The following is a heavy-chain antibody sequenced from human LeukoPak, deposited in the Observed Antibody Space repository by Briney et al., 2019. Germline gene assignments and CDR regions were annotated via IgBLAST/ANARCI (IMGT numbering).Heavy chain of an antibody. CDR3: ARVPVGASRFDY. V-gene: IGHV1-69*04. D-gene: IGHD1-26*01. CDR1: GGTFSSYA. J-gene: IGHJ4*02. Sequence: ASVKVSCKASGGTFSSYAISWVRQAPGQGLEWMGRIIPILGIANYAQKFQGRVTITADKSTSTAYMELSSLRSEDTAVYYCARVPVGASRFDYWGQGTLVTVSS. CDR2: IIPILGIA.